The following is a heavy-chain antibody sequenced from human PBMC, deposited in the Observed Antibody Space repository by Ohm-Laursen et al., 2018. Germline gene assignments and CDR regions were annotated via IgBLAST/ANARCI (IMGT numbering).Heavy chain of an antibody. V-gene: IGHV4-34*01. CDR2: INHSGST. Sequence: TLSLTCAVYGGSFSEYYWSWIRQSPGKGLEWIGEINHSGSTNYNPSLKSRVTISVDTSKNQFSLKLSSVTAADTAVYYCARVSRRDGYNPLDYWGQGTLVTVSS. CDR3: ARVSRRDGYNPLDY. J-gene: IGHJ4*02. CDR1: GGSFSEYY. D-gene: IGHD5-24*01.